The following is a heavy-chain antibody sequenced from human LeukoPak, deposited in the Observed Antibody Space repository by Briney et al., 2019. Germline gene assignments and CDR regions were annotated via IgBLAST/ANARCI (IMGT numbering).Heavy chain of an antibody. J-gene: IGHJ4*02. D-gene: IGHD2-15*01. CDR1: GFTFSSYG. CDR2: IRYDGSNK. V-gene: IGHV3-30*02. Sequence: GGSLRLSCAASGFTFSSYGMHWVRQAPGKGLEWVAFIRYDGSNKYYADSVKGRLTISRDNSKNTLYLQMNSLRAEDTAVYYCAKDFGHCSGGSCYSPFNFDYWGQGTLVTVSS. CDR3: AKDFGHCSGGSCYSPFNFDY.